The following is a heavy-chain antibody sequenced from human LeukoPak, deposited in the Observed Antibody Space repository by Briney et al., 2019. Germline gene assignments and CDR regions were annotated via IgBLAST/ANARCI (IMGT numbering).Heavy chain of an antibody. CDR1: GGSVSSGSYY. D-gene: IGHD6-19*01. J-gene: IGHJ4*02. V-gene: IGHV4-61*01. CDR2: IHYSGSA. Sequence: SETVSLTCTVSGGSVSSGSYYWSWIRQPPGRGLEWIAYIHYSGSAAYNPSLKSRVTISRDMSTNQFSLKMTSVTAADTAVYFCARRLAVAHTPLDYWGQGTLVTVSS. CDR3: ARRLAVAHTPLDY.